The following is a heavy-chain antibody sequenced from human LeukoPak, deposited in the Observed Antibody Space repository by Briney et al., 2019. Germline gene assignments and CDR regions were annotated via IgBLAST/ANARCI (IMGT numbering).Heavy chain of an antibody. V-gene: IGHV3-30*02. CDR1: GFTFTHYG. D-gene: IGHD4-17*01. Sequence: GGSLRLSCAASGFTFTHYGMHWVRQAPGKGLEWVAYIASDGNYKDYADSVKGRFTISRDNSKNTLYLQMNSLRAEDTAVYYCAKVSGYGDKVHWGQGTLVTVSS. J-gene: IGHJ4*02. CDR2: IASDGNYK. CDR3: AKVSGYGDKVH.